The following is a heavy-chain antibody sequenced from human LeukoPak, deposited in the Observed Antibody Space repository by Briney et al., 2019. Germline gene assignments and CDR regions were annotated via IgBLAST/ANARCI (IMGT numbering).Heavy chain of an antibody. CDR2: IYYSGST. Sequence: RPSETLSLTCTVSGGSISSSSYYWGWIRQPPGKGLEWIGSIYYSGSTYYNPSLKSRVTISVDTSKNQFSLKLSSVTAADTAVYYCARLGTAVVVPAAGYFDYWGQGTLVTVSS. J-gene: IGHJ4*02. D-gene: IGHD2-2*01. CDR3: ARLGTAVVVPAAGYFDY. CDR1: GGSISSSSYY. V-gene: IGHV4-39*01.